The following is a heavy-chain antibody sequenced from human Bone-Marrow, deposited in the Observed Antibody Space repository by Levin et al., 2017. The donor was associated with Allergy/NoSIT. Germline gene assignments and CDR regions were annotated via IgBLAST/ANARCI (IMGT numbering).Heavy chain of an antibody. Sequence: PSETLSLTCSVSGVSISSRTYYWAWIRQPAGKGLEWIGYIHYPGTTSYNPSLKSRVTISFDTPKNLFSVRLTSVTAADTAVYFCASIVADIQDYYYYYLDVWGRGTTVTVSS. D-gene: IGHD5-12*01. J-gene: IGHJ6*03. CDR2: IHYPGTT. CDR1: GVSISSRTYY. V-gene: IGHV4-39*02. CDR3: ASIVADIQDYYYYYLDV.